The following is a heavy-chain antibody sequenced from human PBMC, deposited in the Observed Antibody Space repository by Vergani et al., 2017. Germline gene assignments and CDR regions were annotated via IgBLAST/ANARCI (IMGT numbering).Heavy chain of an antibody. Sequence: EVQLVESGGGLVQPGGSLRLSCSASGFTFSSYAMHWVRQAPGKGLEYVSAISSNGGSTYYADSVKGRFTIPGDNSKNTLYLQMSSLRAEDTAVYYCVKFGYYYGSGSFAFDVWGQGTMVTVSS. D-gene: IGHD3-10*01. CDR3: VKFGYYYGSGSFAFDV. V-gene: IGHV3-64D*06. CDR1: GFTFSSYA. J-gene: IGHJ3*01. CDR2: ISSNGGST.